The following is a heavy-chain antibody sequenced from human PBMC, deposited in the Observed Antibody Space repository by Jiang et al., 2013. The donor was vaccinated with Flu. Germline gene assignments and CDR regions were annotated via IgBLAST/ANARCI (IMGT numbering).Heavy chain of an antibody. D-gene: IGHD5-18*01. CDR1: GGSISSSSYY. J-gene: IGHJ6*02. V-gene: IGHV4-39*07. Sequence: GPGLVKPSETLSLTCTVSGGSISSSSYYWGWIRQPPGKGLEWIGSIYYSGSTYYNPSLKSRVTISVDTSKNQFSLKLSSVTAADTAVYYCARSPRGYSYGAGVNGMDVWGQGTTVTVSS. CDR2: IYYSGST. CDR3: ARSPRGYSYGAGVNGMDV.